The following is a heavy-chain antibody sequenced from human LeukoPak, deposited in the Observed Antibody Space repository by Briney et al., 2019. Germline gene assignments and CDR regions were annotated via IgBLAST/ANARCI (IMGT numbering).Heavy chain of an antibody. CDR2: INPNSGGT. CDR1: GYTFTGYY. J-gene: IGHJ4*02. V-gene: IGHV1-2*02. D-gene: IGHD1-26*01. CDR3: ARDHGIVGATDY. Sequence: ASVKVSCKASGYTFTGYYTHWVRQAPGQGLEWMGWINPNSGGTNYAQKFQGRVTMTRDTSISTAYMELSRLRSDDTAVYYCARDHGIVGATDYWGQGTLVTVSS.